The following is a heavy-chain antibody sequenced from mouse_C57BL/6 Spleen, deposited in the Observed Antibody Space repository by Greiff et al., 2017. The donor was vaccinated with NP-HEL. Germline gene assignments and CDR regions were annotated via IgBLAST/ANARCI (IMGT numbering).Heavy chain of an antibody. CDR3: ASGLRSWFAY. D-gene: IGHD2-4*01. Sequence: VKLMESGAELARPGASVKLSCKASGYTFTSYGISWVKQRTGQGLEWIGEIYPRSGNTYYNEKFKGKATLTADKSSSTAYMELRSLTSEDSAVYFCASGLRSWFAYWGQGTLVTVSA. V-gene: IGHV1-81*01. CDR1: GYTFTSYG. J-gene: IGHJ3*01. CDR2: IYPRSGNT.